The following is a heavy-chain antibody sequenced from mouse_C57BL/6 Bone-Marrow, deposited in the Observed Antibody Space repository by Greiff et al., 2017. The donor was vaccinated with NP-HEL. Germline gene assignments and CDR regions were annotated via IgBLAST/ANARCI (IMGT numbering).Heavy chain of an antibody. CDR1: GYTFTSYW. CDR3: ARSGSYDFFAD. Sequence: QVQLQQPGAELVKPGASVKMSCKASGYTFTSYWITWVKQRPGQGLEWIGDIYPGSGSTNYNDNFSSKAPLIVATYSSTAYMQLSSLTSEDAAVYYCARSGSYDFFADWGQGTLVTV. J-gene: IGHJ3*01. CDR2: IYPGSGST. D-gene: IGHD2-4*01. V-gene: IGHV1-55*01.